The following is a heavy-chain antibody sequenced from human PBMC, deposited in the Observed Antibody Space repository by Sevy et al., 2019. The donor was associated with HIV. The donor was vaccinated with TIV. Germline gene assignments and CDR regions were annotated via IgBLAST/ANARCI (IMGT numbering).Heavy chain of an antibody. Sequence: ASVKVSYKASGYRFTNFGLSWVRQAPGQGLEWMGWISGHDGETNYAQRFQGRVTLTTDKSTRTAYMELRSLRSDDTATYFCARGVDSYGAYYYYMDVWGSGTTVTVSS. V-gene: IGHV1-18*01. J-gene: IGHJ6*03. CDR1: GYRFTNFG. CDR3: ARGVDSYGAYYYYMDV. D-gene: IGHD4-17*01. CDR2: ISGHDGET.